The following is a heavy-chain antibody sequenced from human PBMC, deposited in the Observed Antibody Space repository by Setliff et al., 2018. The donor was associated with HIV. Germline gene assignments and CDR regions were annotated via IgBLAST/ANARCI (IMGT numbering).Heavy chain of an antibody. J-gene: IGHJ3*02. CDR3: ARLGYSGSLVGAFDI. Sequence: PSETLSLTCAVSGYSISTAYYWAWIRQSPGKGLEWIGGFHHSGSAHYNPSLKSRVTISGQTSKNQFSLNLTSVTAADTAVYYCARLGYSGSLVGAFDIWGQGTMVTVSS. D-gene: IGHD1-26*01. V-gene: IGHV4-38-2*01. CDR1: GYSISTAYY. CDR2: FHHSGSA.